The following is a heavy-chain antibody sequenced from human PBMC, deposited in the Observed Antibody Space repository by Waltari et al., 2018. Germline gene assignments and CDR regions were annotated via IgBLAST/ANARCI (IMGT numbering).Heavy chain of an antibody. J-gene: IGHJ4*02. Sequence: QVQLQESGPGLVKPSQTLSLTCTVSAGSISSGGYYWSWSRQHPGKGLEWIGYIYYSGSTYYNPSLKSRVTISVDTSKNQFSLKLSSVTAADTAVYYCARDSVAAAGTFDYWGQGTLVTVSS. CDR1: AGSISSGGYY. V-gene: IGHV4-31*03. D-gene: IGHD6-13*01. CDR2: IYYSGST. CDR3: ARDSVAAAGTFDY.